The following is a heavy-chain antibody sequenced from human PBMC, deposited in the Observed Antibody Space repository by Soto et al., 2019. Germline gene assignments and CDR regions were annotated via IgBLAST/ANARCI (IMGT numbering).Heavy chain of an antibody. J-gene: IGHJ4*02. CDR2: INAGNGNT. CDR1: GYTFTSYA. D-gene: IGHD2-2*02. CDR3: AREWGTGYCSSTRCYTDPSLFDY. V-gene: IGHV1-3*01. Sequence: GASVKVSCKASGYTFTSYAMHWVRQAPGQRLEWMGWINAGNGNTKYSQKFQGRVTITRDTSASTAYMELSSLRSEDTAVYYCAREWGTGYCSSTRCYTDPSLFDYWGQGTLVTVSS.